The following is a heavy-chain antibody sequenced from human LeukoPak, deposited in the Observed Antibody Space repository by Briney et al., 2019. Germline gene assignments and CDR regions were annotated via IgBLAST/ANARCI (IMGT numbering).Heavy chain of an antibody. CDR2: MNPNSGNT. CDR1: GYTFTSYD. Sequence: ASVKVSCKASGYTFTSYDINWVRQATGQGLEWMGWMNPNSGNTGYAQKFQGRVTMTRNTSISTAYMELSSLRSEDTAVYYCARGRNVPAASGDWFDPWGQGTLVTVSS. D-gene: IGHD2-2*01. CDR3: ARGRNVPAASGDWFDP. V-gene: IGHV1-8*01. J-gene: IGHJ5*02.